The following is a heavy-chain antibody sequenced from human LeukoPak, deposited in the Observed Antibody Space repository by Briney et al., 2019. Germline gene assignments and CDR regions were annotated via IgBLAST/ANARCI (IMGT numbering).Heavy chain of an antibody. CDR2: TYYRSQWYN. D-gene: IGHD6-13*01. V-gene: IGHV6-1*01. CDR3: ARRSTAGPFFDY. Sequence: SQTPSLTCAISGDSVSSNTAAWNWIRQSPSRGLEWLGRTYYRSQWYNDSVVKSRITVSPDTSKNQFSLQLNSVTPEDTAVYYCARRSTAGPFFDYWGQGTPVTVSS. J-gene: IGHJ4*02. CDR1: GDSVSSNTAA.